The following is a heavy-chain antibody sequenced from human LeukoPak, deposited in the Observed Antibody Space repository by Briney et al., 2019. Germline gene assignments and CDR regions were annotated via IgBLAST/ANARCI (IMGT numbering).Heavy chain of an antibody. CDR3: ARDAKYYFGSRTYFFFEY. CDR1: GGSFSSYY. J-gene: IGHJ4*02. CDR2: IYTSGTT. D-gene: IGHD3-10*01. V-gene: IGHV4-4*07. Sequence: SETLSLTCTVSGGSFSSYYWSWIRQPAGKGLEWIGHIYTSGTTNYNPSLKSRVTMSIDTSKDQFSLKLSSVTAADTAIYYCARDAKYYFGSRTYFFFEYWGQGTLLTVSS.